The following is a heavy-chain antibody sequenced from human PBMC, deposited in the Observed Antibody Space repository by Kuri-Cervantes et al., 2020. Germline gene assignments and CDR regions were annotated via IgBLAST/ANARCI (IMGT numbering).Heavy chain of an antibody. D-gene: IGHD3-10*01. J-gene: IGHJ4*02. CDR3: ARAVGHYFGSGSYYDGYFDY. CDR1: GGSISSSSYY. CDR2: MYHTGST. Sequence: SETLSLTCTVSGGSISSSSYYWNWIRQHPGKGLEWIGYMYHTGSTYYNPSLKSRVSISVDTSKNHFSLNLSSATAADTAVYYCARAVGHYFGSGSYYDGYFDYWGQGSLVTVSS. V-gene: IGHV4-31*03.